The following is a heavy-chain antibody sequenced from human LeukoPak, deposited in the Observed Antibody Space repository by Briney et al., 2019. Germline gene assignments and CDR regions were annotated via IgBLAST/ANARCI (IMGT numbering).Heavy chain of an antibody. CDR2: VSSSRSI. CDR1: GGSISSSGYY. D-gene: IGHD4-23*01. J-gene: IGHJ5*02. Sequence: KPSETLSLTCTVSGGSISSSGYYWAWIRQPPGKRLEWIGSVSSSRSIYYNPSLKSRVTLSVDTSRDQFSVKLRSVTAADTAVYSCAKLSAFGGNSPFDPWGQGALVIVSS. CDR3: AKLSAFGGNSPFDP. V-gene: IGHV4-39*01.